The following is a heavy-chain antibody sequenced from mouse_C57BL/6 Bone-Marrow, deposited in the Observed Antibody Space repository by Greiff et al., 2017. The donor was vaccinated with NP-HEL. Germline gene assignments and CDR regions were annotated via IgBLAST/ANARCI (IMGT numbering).Heavy chain of an antibody. CDR2: INPSDSDT. D-gene: IGHD1-1*01. Sequence: VQLQQPGAELVKPGASVKVSCKASGYTFTSYWMHWVKQRPGQGLEWLGRINPSDSDTNYNQKFKGKATLTVDKSSSTAYMQLSSLTSEDSAVYYCAIEDYGSRYYFDYWGQGTTLTVSS. J-gene: IGHJ2*01. CDR1: GYTFTSYW. V-gene: IGHV1-74*01. CDR3: AIEDYGSRYYFDY.